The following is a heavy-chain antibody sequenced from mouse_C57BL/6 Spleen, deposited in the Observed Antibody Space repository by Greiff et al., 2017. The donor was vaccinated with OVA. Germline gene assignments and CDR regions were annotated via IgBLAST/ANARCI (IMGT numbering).Heavy chain of an antibody. J-gene: IGHJ4*01. CDR1: GYAFTNYL. CDR2: INPGSGGT. V-gene: IGHV1-54*01. CDR3: ARPGTHYYAMDY. Sequence: QVQLQQSGAELVRPGPSVKVSCKASGYAFTNYLIEWVKQRPGQGLEWIGVINPGSGGTNYNEKFKGKATLTADKSSSTAYMQLSSLTSEDSAVYFCARPGTHYYAMDYWGQGTSVTVSS. D-gene: IGHD4-1*01.